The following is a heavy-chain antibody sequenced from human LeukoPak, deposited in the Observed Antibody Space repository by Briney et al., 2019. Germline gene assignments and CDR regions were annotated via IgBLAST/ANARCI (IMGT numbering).Heavy chain of an antibody. Sequence: GGSLRLSCAASGFTFSSDSMNWVRQAPGKGLEWISSITSTGSYRFYAASLQGRFTISRDNAKNSLYLQMNSLRAEDTAIYYCARDLGSGGMDVWGQGTAVTVSS. J-gene: IGHJ6*02. CDR2: ITSTGSYR. CDR3: ARDLGSGGMDV. D-gene: IGHD6-25*01. V-gene: IGHV3-21*01. CDR1: GFTFSSDS.